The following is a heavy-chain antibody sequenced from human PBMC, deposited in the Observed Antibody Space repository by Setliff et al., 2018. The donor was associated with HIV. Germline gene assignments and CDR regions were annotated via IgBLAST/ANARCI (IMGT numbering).Heavy chain of an antibody. CDR3: ASEAWTSYRSSSGYYYYYMDV. CDR2: IYDSGST. V-gene: IGHV4-4*07. CDR1: GGSISGFY. D-gene: IGHD6-6*01. Sequence: LSLTCTVSGGSISGFYWNWIRQSAGKGLQWIGRIYDSGSTKYNPSLKSRVTISVDTSKNQFSLKLSSVTAADTAVYYCASEAWTSYRSSSGYYYYYMDVWGKGTTVTVSS. J-gene: IGHJ6*03.